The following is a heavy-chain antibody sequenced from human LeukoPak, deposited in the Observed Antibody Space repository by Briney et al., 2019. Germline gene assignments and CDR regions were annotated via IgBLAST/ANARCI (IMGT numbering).Heavy chain of an antibody. V-gene: IGHV3-23*01. D-gene: IGHD3-10*01. CDR2: LSGSGGGT. CDR1: GFTFSSYA. J-gene: IGHJ4*02. Sequence: GGSLRLSCAASGFTFSSYAMSWVRQAPGKGLEWVSGLSGSGGGTYYADSVKGRFTISRDNSKNTLSLQMNSLRAEDTAIYYCAKSITMGRGVALSLLDYWGQGTLVTVSS. CDR3: AKSITMGRGVALSLLDY.